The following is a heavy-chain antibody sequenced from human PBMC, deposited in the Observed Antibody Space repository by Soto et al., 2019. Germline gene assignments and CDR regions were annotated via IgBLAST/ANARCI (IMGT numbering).Heavy chain of an antibody. CDR3: ARNSGHYHARGRYSFDNA. CDR1: GYSISSVDY. D-gene: IGHD3-22*01. Sequence: KASVTLSLTCAVSGYSISSVDYWGWIRQTPGKGPQQIGSIYHSGSTYYNPSFKSRVTISAYTPKNQYPLKLSSVTAADPPVYNCARNSGHYHARGRYSFDNARGQGTLVTVSS. V-gene: IGHV4-38-2*01. CDR2: IYHSGST. J-gene: IGHJ4*02.